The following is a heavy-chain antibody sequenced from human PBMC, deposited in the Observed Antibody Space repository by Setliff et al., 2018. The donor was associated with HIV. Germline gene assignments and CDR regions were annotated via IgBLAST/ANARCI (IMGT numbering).Heavy chain of an antibody. D-gene: IGHD6-19*01. V-gene: IGHV3-9*01. J-gene: IGHJ6*03. CDR2: ISWNSGTI. CDR3: ARDSDVAVGHDYMDV. Sequence: RLSCAASGFTFDDYAMHWVRQAPGKGLEWVSGISWNSGTIAYAGSVEGRFTVSRDNAKNSLFLLMSSLRTEDTALYYCARDSDVAVGHDYMDVWGKGTTVTVSS. CDR1: GFTFDDYA.